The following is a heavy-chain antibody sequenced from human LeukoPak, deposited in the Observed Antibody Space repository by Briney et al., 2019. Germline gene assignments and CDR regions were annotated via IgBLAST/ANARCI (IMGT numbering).Heavy chain of an antibody. J-gene: IGHJ6*03. Sequence: PGGSLRLSCAASGFTFSSYSMNWVRQAPGKGLEWVSSISSSSSYIYYADSVKGRFTISRDNAKNSLYLQMNSLRAEDTAVYYCATDTPYCDSSGYYYGVYYYYMDVWGKGTTVTVSS. CDR1: GFTFSSYS. CDR3: ATDTPYCDSSGYYYGVYYYYMDV. CDR2: ISSSSSYI. V-gene: IGHV3-21*01. D-gene: IGHD3-22*01.